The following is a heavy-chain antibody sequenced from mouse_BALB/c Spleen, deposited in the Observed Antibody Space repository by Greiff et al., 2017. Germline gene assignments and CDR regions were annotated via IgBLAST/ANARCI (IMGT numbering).Heavy chain of an antibody. D-gene: IGHD1-2*01. Sequence: EVQLQQSGAELVKPGASVKLSCTASGFNIKDTYMHWVKQRPEQGLEWIGRIDPANGNTKYDPKFQGKATITADTSSNTAYLQLSSLTSEDTAVYYCARGTATRNYFDYWGQGTTLTVSS. J-gene: IGHJ2*01. CDR3: ARGTATRNYFDY. CDR1: GFNIKDTY. CDR2: IDPANGNT. V-gene: IGHV14-3*02.